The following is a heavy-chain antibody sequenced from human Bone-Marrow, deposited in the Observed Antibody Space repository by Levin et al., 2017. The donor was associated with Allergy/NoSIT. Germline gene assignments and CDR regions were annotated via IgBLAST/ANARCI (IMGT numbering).Heavy chain of an antibody. CDR2: ISGSGDTT. J-gene: IGHJ4*02. Sequence: PGGSLRLSCAASGFIFSSYAMSWVRQTPGKGLEWVSTISGSGDTTDYADSVKGRFTISRDNSKNTLYLQLSSLRADDTAVYYCAKDVRVVIELWLPLDYWGQGALVTVSS. CDR1: GFIFSSYA. D-gene: IGHD5-18*01. CDR3: AKDVRVVIELWLPLDY. V-gene: IGHV3-23*01.